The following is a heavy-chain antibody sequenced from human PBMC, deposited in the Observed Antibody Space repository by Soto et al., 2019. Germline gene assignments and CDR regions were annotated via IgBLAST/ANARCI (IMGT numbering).Heavy chain of an antibody. CDR3: ASDRGVTNSLFAY. D-gene: IGHD3-3*01. Sequence: GGSLRLSCAASGFTLRSYAMSWVRQAPGKGLEWVSAISGSGGRTCYADSVKGRFSISRDNSKNTLYLQMNSLRAPDTAIYYSASDRGVTNSLFAYWRHGTLVTVSS. CDR1: GFTLRSYA. J-gene: IGHJ4*01. V-gene: IGHV3-23*01. CDR2: ISGSGGRT.